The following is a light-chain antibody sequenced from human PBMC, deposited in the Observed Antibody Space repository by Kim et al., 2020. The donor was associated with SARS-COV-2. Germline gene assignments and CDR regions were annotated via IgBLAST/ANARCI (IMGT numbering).Light chain of an antibody. J-gene: IGKJ1*01. Sequence: DIQMTQSPSTLSASVGDRVTITCRARQSISSWLAWYQQKPGKAPKLLISKSSSLESGVPSRFSGSRSGTEFTLTISSLQPDDLATYYCQQYNSYSRTFGQGTKVDIK. CDR1: QSISSW. V-gene: IGKV1-5*03. CDR2: KSS. CDR3: QQYNSYSRT.